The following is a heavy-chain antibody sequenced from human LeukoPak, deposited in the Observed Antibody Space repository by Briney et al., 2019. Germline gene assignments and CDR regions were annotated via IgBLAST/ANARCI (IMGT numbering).Heavy chain of an antibody. D-gene: IGHD2-2*01. CDR1: GYTFTGYY. CDR2: INPNSGGT. J-gene: IGHJ4*02. V-gene: IGHV1-2*04. CDR3: ARADYAESGFDY. Sequence: ASVKVSCKASGYTFTGYYMHWVRQAPGQGLEWMGWINPNSGGTNYAQKLQGWVTMTRDTSISTAYMELSRLRSDDTAVYYCARADYAESGFDYWGQGTLVTVSS.